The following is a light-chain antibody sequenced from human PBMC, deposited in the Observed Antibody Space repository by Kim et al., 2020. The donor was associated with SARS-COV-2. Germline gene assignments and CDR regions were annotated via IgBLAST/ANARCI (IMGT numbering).Light chain of an antibody. J-gene: IGLJ1*01. CDR2: YDD. CDR3: AVWDDSLNGYV. CDR1: SSNIGNNA. V-gene: IGLV1-36*01. Sequence: QSVLTQPPPVSEAPRQRVTISCSGSSSNIGNNAVNWYQQVPGKAPKLLIYYDDLLPSGVSDRFSGSKSGTSASLAISGLQSEDEADYYCAVWDDSLNGYVFGTGTKVTVL.